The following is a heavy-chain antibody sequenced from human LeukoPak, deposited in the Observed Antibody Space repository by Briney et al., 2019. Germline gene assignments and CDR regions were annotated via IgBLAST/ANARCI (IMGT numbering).Heavy chain of an antibody. D-gene: IGHD6-25*01. CDR3: ARDRSELIDY. CDR1: GFTFSSYN. J-gene: IGHJ4*02. Sequence: KLGGSLRLSCAASGFTFSSYNMNWVRQAPGKGLEWVSSISSSRSYIYYADSVKGRFTISRDNAKNSLYLQMNSLRAEDTAMYYCARDRSELIDYWGQGTLVSLSS. CDR2: ISSSRSYI. V-gene: IGHV3-21*01.